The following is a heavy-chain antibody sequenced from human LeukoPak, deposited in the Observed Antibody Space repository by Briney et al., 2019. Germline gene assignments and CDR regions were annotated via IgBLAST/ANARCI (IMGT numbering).Heavy chain of an antibody. J-gene: IGHJ4*02. V-gene: IGHV4-59*08. CDR3: TNRSTAMGDGGCYCIDY. CDR2: IYYSGST. D-gene: IGHD5-18*01. Sequence: SETLSLTCTVSGGFTHYHYWRRIRQPPGKGLEWIGYIYYSGSTNYNPSLKSRVTISVDTSKNQFSLKLSSVTAAATALYYCTNRSTAMGDGGCYCIDYWGQGTLVTVSS. CDR1: GGFTHYHY.